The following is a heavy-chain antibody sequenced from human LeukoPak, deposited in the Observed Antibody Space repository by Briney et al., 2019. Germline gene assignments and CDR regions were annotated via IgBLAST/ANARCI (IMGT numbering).Heavy chain of an antibody. Sequence: SETLSLTCTVSGGSISSSSYYWGWIRQPPGKGLEWIGSIYYSGSTYYNPSLKSRVTISVDTSKNQFSLKLSSVTAADTAVYYCATSWKDYYDSSGYSYYFDYWGQGTLVTVSS. CDR3: ATSWKDYYDSSGYSYYFDY. CDR2: IYYSGST. CDR1: GGSISSSSYY. D-gene: IGHD3-22*01. J-gene: IGHJ4*02. V-gene: IGHV4-39*01.